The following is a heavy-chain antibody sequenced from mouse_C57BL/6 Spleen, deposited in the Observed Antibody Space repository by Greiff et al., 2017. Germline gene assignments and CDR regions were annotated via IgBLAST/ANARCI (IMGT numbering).Heavy chain of an antibody. D-gene: IGHD1-1*01. V-gene: IGHV1-26*01. Sequence: EVQLQQSGPELVKPGASVKISCKASGYTFTDYYMNWVQQSPGKSLEWIGDINPDNCGTSYNPNIKSKATFTVDKATSTAYIELRSLTSEDSADYYYARSTYYVSSYSDYWGQGTTLTVSA. CDR1: GYTFTDYY. J-gene: IGHJ2*01. CDR2: INPDNCGT. CDR3: ARSTYYVSSYSDY.